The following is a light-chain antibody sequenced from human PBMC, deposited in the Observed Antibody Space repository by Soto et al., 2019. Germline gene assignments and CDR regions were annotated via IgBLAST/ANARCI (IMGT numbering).Light chain of an antibody. CDR1: QAFGTL. J-gene: IGKJ4*01. CDR2: GIS. V-gene: IGKV1-12*01. Sequence: DIQMTQSPSSVSASVGDRVIITWRASQAFGTLLAWYQQKRGKAPKLLIYGISTLQGGVPSRFSGSESGTDFTLTISSVQPEDSATYYCQQAATFPLTFGGGTEVEIK. CDR3: QQAATFPLT.